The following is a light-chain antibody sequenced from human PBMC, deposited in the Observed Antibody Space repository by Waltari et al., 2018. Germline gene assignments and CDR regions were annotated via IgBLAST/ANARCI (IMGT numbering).Light chain of an antibody. J-gene: IGLJ2*01. V-gene: IGLV3-25*03. CDR2: KDT. CDR3: QSADITGTPYWF. CDR1: TLPIEV. Sequence: SYELTQPPSVSVSPGQTARITCSGETLPIEVSYWYQQRPGQAPMVLIYKDTERPSWIPWRFSGSRFGTTVTLTISGVQAEDEAVYYCQSADITGTPYWFVGGGTKLTVV.